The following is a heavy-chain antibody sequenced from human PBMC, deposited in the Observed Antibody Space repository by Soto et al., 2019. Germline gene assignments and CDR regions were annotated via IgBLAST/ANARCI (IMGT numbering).Heavy chain of an antibody. CDR1: GYAFTTYG. J-gene: IGHJ4*02. D-gene: IGHD1-1*01. CDR3: ARGRYGDY. V-gene: IGHV1-18*01. Sequence: QVHLVQSGAEVKKPGASVKVSCQGSGYAFTTYGITWVRQAPGQGLEWTGWISAHNGNTNYAQKLQGSVTVTRDTSPRTAYMELRSLRYDDTAVYYCARGRYGDYWGQGALVTVSS. CDR2: ISAHNGNT.